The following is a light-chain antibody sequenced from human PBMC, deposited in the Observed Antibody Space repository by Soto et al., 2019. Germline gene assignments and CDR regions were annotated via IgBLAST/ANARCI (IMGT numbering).Light chain of an antibody. CDR1: QSVFNNH. J-gene: IGKJ1*01. V-gene: IGKV3-20*01. CDR2: GAS. Sequence: EIVLTQSPGTLSLSPGERATLSCRASQSVFNNHIGWYQQKPGQAPRRLIFGASFRATGIPDRFSGSGSGTDFTLTISRLEPEDFAVYYCQQYYNTPWTFGQGTKVEIK. CDR3: QQYYNTPWT.